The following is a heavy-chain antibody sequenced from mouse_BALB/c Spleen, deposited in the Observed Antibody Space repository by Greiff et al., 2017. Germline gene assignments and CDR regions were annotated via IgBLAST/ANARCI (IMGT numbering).Heavy chain of an antibody. D-gene: IGHD2-4*01. CDR1: GYTFTSYW. V-gene: IGHV1-7*01. J-gene: IGHJ3*01. CDR3: ARRTTMITKGFAY. CDR2: INPSTGYT. Sequence: VQGVESGAELAKPGASVKMSCKASGYTFTSYWMHWVKQRPGQGLEWIGYINPSTGYTEYNQKFKDKATLTADKSSSTAYMQLSSLTSEDSAVYYCARRTTMITKGFAYWGQGTLVTVSA.